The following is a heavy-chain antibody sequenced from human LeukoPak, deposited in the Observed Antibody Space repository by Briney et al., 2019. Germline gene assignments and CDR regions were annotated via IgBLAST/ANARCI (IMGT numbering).Heavy chain of an antibody. V-gene: IGHV4-59*01. Sequence: SETLSLTCTVSGGSISSYYWSWIRQPPGKGLEWIGYIYYSGSTNYNPSLKSRVTISVDTSKNQFSLKLSSVTAADTAVYYCARFSSSSGWYWRGGGTYYFDYWGQGTLVTVSS. D-gene: IGHD6-19*01. CDR3: ARFSSSSGWYWRGGGTYYFDY. J-gene: IGHJ4*02. CDR2: IYYSGST. CDR1: GGSISSYY.